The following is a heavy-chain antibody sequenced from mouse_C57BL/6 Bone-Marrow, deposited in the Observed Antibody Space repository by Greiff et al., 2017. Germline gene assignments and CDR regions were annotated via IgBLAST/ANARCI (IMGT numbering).Heavy chain of an antibody. D-gene: IGHD2-4*01. CDR2: ISSGGSYT. Sequence: EVMLVESGGDLVKPGGSLKLSCAASGFTFSSYGMSWVRQTPDKRLEWVATISSGGSYTYYPDSVKGRFTISRDTAKNTLYLQMSSLKSEDTAMYYCARHEGLRRSFAYWGQGTLVTVSA. J-gene: IGHJ3*01. CDR3: ARHEGLRRSFAY. CDR1: GFTFSSYG. V-gene: IGHV5-6*01.